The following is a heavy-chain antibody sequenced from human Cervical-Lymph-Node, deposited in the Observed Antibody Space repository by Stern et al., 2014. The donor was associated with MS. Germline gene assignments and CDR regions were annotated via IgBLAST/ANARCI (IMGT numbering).Heavy chain of an antibody. CDR1: GHPLRELA. V-gene: IGHV1-24*01. Sequence: HVQLVQSGAEVKKPGASGTVSCNVSGHPLRELAIHSLRQLPTSGLKGLGQLDPEDGETVYAQRLQGRLTMTEDTNTGTAYMTLTALTSDDTAVYYCATDRGVKWGPGTLVAVSS. CDR2: LDPEDGET. D-gene: IGHD3-10*01. J-gene: IGHJ4*02. CDR3: ATDRGVK.